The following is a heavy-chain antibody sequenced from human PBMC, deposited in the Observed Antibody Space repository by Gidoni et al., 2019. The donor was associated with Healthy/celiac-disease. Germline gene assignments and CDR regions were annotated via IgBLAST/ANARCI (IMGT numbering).Heavy chain of an antibody. CDR1: GFTFSSYA. J-gene: IGHJ4*02. Sequence: EVQLLESGGGLVQPGGSLRLSCAASGFTFSSYAMSWVRQAPGKGLEWVSAISGSGGSTYYADSVKGRFTISRDNSKNTLYLQMNSLRAEDTAVYYCAKDPPGYDILTGLGVIFDYWGQGTLVTVSS. V-gene: IGHV3-23*01. CDR2: ISGSGGST. D-gene: IGHD3-9*01. CDR3: AKDPPGYDILTGLGVIFDY.